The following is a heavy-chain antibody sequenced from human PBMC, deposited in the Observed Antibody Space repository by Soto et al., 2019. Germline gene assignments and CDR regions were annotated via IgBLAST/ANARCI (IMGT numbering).Heavy chain of an antibody. CDR2: IHNSGNI. CDR1: GGTISSGDYH. J-gene: IGHJ5*02. V-gene: IGHV4-30-4*01. Sequence: PSETLSLTCTVSGGTISSGDYHWSWIRQPPGKGLEWIGNIHNSGNIYYNQSLKSRLSISVDTSKNQFSLKLNYVTAAVTAVYFCARVTNIISRFSSRFDPWGQGTLVTVSS. D-gene: IGHD3-3*01. CDR3: ARVTNIISRFSSRFDP.